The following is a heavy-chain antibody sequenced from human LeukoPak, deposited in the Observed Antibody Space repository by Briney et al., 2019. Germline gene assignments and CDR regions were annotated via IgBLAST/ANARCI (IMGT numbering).Heavy chain of an antibody. CDR3: ARVGYCSSTSCPGFGY. V-gene: IGHV1-46*01. CDR2: INPSGGST. D-gene: IGHD2-2*01. J-gene: IGHJ5*01. Sequence: GASVKVSCKASGYTFTSYYMHWVRQAPGQGLEWMGIINPSGGSTSYAQKFQGRVTMTRDMSTSTVYMELSSLRSEDTAVYYCARVGYCSSTSCPGFGYWGHGTLVTVSS. CDR1: GYTFTSYY.